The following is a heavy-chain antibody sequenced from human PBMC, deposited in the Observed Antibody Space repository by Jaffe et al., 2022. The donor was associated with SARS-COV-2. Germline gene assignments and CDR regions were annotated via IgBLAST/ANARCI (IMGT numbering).Heavy chain of an antibody. CDR2: IIPILDIA. Sequence: QVQLVQSGAEVKKPGSSVKVSCKASGDIFNTYTITWVRQAPGQGLEWMGRIIPILDIANYAQKFQGRVTITADKSTTTAYMELSSLRSEDTAVYYCARKNFYYYGMDVWGQGTTVSVSS. CDR3: ARKNFYYYGMDV. CDR1: GDIFNTYT. V-gene: IGHV1-69*02. J-gene: IGHJ6*02.